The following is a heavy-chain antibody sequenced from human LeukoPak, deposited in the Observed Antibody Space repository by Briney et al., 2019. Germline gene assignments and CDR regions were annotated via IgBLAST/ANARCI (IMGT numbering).Heavy chain of an antibody. CDR3: ARQSGVSINYVWGSYRTPHFDY. CDR2: IYYSGST. D-gene: IGHD3-16*02. CDR1: GGSISSSSYY. Sequence: SETLSLTCTVSGGSISSSSYYWGWLRQPPGKGLEWIGSIYYSGSTYYNPSLKSRVTISVDTSKNQFSLKLSSVTAADTAVYDCARQSGVSINYVWGSYRTPHFDYWGQGTLVTVSS. V-gene: IGHV4-39*01. J-gene: IGHJ4*02.